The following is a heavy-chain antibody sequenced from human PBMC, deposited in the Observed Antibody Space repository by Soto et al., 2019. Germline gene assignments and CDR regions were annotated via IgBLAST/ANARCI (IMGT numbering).Heavy chain of an antibody. J-gene: IGHJ4*02. Sequence: PSETLSLTCTVSGGSLSSSGYYWGWIRQPPGKGLEWIGSIYNTGSTYHSPSLKSRVTISVDTSKNQFSLKLSSVTAADTAVYYCASRYCPSPSCNWIGNYWGQGTLVTVSS. V-gene: IGHV4-39*01. CDR3: ASRYCPSPSCNWIGNY. D-gene: IGHD2-2*01. CDR1: GGSLSSSGYY. CDR2: IYNTGST.